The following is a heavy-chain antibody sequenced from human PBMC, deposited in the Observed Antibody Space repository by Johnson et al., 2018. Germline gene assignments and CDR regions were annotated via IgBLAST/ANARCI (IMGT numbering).Heavy chain of an antibody. J-gene: IGHJ6*02. CDR1: GFTFSSYG. CDR2: IWYDGSNK. V-gene: IGHV3-33*01. D-gene: IGHD3-16*02. CDR3: ARREDYVWGSYRYKGYYYYYGMDV. Sequence: QVQLVQSGGGVVQPGRSLRLSCAASGFTFSSYGMHWVRQAPGKGLEWVAVIWYDGSNKYYADYVKGRFTFTRDNSKNTLYLQMNSLRDEDTAVYYCARREDYVWGSYRYKGYYYYYGMDVWGQGTTVTVSS.